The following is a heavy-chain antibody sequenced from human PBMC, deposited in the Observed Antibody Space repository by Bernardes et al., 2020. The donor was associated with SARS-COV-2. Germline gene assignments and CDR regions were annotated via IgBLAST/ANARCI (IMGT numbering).Heavy chain of an antibody. CDR3: VRHQQWGAEYFQY. J-gene: IGHJ1*01. Sequence: GGSLRLSCAASGFTFSNYWMSWVRQAPGKGLEWVAHIKQDGSEKYYVDSVKGRFTISRDNAKNSLYLQMNSLRAEDTAVYYCVRHQQWGAEYFQYWGQGTLITVSS. D-gene: IGHD2-8*01. V-gene: IGHV3-7*01. CDR1: GFTFSNYW. CDR2: IKQDGSEK.